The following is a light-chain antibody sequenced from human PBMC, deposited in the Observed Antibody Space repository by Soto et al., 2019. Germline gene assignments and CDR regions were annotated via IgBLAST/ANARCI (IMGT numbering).Light chain of an antibody. Sequence: QPVLTQSPSASASLGASVKLTCTLSSGHSSYAIARHQQQPEKGPRYLMKLNSDGSHNKGDGIPDRFSGSSSGAERYLTISSLQSEDEADYYCQTWDTGIRVVFGGGTKLTVL. J-gene: IGLJ2*01. CDR2: LNSDGSH. CDR1: SGHSSYA. V-gene: IGLV4-69*01. CDR3: QTWDTGIRVV.